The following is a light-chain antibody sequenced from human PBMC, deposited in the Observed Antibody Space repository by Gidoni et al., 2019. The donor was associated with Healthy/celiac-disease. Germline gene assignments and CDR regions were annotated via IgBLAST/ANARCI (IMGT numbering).Light chain of an antibody. Sequence: DMQMTQSPPSLSASVGDRVTITCRASQSISSYLNWYQQKPGKAPKLLIYAASSLQGGVPSRFSGSGSGTDFTLTISSLQPEDFATYYCQQSYSTPPITFGQGTRLEIK. CDR2: AAS. V-gene: IGKV1-39*01. CDR3: QQSYSTPPIT. CDR1: QSISSY. J-gene: IGKJ5*01.